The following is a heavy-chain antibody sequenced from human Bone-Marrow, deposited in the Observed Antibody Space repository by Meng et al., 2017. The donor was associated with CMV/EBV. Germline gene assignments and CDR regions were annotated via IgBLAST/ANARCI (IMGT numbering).Heavy chain of an antibody. V-gene: IGHV3-33*06. CDR2: IWYDGSNK. CDR1: GFTFSSYG. Sequence: GESLKISCAASGFTFSSYGMHWVRQAPGKGLEWVAVIWYDGSNKYYADSVKGRFTISRDNSKRTLYLQMNSLRAEDTAVYYCAKDTNGNLDYWGQGTLVTVSS. J-gene: IGHJ4*02. CDR3: AKDTNGNLDY. D-gene: IGHD4-23*01.